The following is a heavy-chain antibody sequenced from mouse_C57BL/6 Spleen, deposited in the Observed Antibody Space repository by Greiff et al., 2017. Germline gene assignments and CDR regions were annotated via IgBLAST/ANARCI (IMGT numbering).Heavy chain of an antibody. V-gene: IGHV1-64*01. CDR2: IHPNSGST. CDR1: GYTFTSYW. CDR3: ARSEDGSRGDYAMDY. J-gene: IGHJ4*01. Sequence: QVQLQQPGAELVKPGASVKLSCKASGYTFTSYWMHWVKQRPGQGLEWIGMIHPNSGSTNYNEKFKSKATLTVDKSSSTAYMQLSSLTSEDSAVYYCARSEDGSRGDYAMDYWGQGTSVTVSS. D-gene: IGHD1-1*01.